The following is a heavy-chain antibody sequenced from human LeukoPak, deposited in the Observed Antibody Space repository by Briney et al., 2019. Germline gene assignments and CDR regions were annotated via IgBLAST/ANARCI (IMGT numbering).Heavy chain of an antibody. Sequence: PGGSLRLSCAASGFTFSSYAMSWVRQAPGKGLEWVSAISGSGGSTYYADSVKGRFTISRDNSKNTLYLQMNSLRAEDTAVYYCAKGTGYYGSGSSGYWGQGTPVTVSS. CDR2: ISGSGGST. J-gene: IGHJ4*02. CDR3: AKGTGYYGSGSSGY. CDR1: GFTFSSYA. V-gene: IGHV3-23*01. D-gene: IGHD3-10*01.